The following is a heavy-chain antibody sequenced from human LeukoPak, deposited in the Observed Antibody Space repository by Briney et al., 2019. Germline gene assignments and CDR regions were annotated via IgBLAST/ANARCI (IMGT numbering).Heavy chain of an antibody. D-gene: IGHD3-22*01. J-gene: IGHJ3*02. CDR2: IKQDGSDK. Sequence: GGSLRLSCAGSGFIFGSYWMSWVRQAPGKGLEWVANIKQDGSDKYYVDSVKGRFTVSRDNDKNSLYLQMNSLRAEDTAFYYCAKAPSGDSSGYYTDAFDIWGQGTMVTVSS. V-gene: IGHV3-7*03. CDR3: AKAPSGDSSGYYTDAFDI. CDR1: GFIFGSYW.